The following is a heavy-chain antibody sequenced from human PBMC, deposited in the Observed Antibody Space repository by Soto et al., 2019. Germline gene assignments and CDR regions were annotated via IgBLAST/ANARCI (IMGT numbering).Heavy chain of an antibody. D-gene: IGHD1-7*01. CDR1: GYTFTGYY. J-gene: IGHJ6*02. V-gene: IGHV1-2*04. CDR2: INPNSGGT. CDR3: ARDPITGTMAGEHYYYGMDV. Sequence: ASVKVSCNASGYTFTGYYMHWVRQAPGQGLEWMGWINPNSGGTNYAQKFQGWVTMTRDTSISTAYMELSRLRSDDTAVYYCARDPITGTMAGEHYYYGMDVWGQGTTVTVSS.